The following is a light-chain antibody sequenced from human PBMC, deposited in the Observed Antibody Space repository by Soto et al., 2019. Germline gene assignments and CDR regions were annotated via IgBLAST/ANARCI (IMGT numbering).Light chain of an antibody. CDR1: ISNIGAGYD. CDR2: GNS. Sequence: QLVLTQPPSVSVAPGQRVTISCTGSISNIGAGYDVHWYQQLPGTAPKLLIYGNSNRPSGVPDRFSGSKSGTSASLAITGLQAEDEADYYCQSYASSLSGYVFGTGTKLTVL. CDR3: QSYASSLSGYV. J-gene: IGLJ1*01. V-gene: IGLV1-40*01.